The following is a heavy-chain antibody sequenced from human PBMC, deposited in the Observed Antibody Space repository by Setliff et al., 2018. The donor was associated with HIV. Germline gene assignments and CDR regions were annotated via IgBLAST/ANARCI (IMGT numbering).Heavy chain of an antibody. V-gene: IGHV3-30*02. CDR3: AKNLYRSPWSPLDY. CDR2: IRYDDTYK. Sequence: GGSLRLSCAASAFTFSSYGMHWVRQAPGKGLEWVAFIRYDDTYKFYADSVKGRFTISRDNSKNTLYLQMNSLRVVDTAVYFCAKNLYRSPWSPLDYWGQGTLVTVSS. J-gene: IGHJ4*02. CDR1: AFTFSSYG. D-gene: IGHD6-19*01.